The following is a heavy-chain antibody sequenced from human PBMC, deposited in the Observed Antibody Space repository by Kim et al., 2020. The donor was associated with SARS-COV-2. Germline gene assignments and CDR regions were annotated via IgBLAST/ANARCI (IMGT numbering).Heavy chain of an antibody. V-gene: IGHV3-30*03. CDR2: ISYDGSNK. D-gene: IGHD1-1*01. CDR1: GFTFSSYG. J-gene: IGHJ4*02. Sequence: GGSLRLSCAASGFTFSSYGMHWVRQAPGKGLEWVAVISYDGSNKYYADSVKGRFTISRDNSKNTLYLQMNSLRAEDTAVYYCARTPLGTSSPNYFDYWGQGTLVTVSS. CDR3: ARTPLGTSSPNYFDY.